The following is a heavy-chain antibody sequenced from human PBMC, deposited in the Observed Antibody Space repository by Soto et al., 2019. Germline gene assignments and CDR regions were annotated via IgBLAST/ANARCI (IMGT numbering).Heavy chain of an antibody. J-gene: IGHJ4*02. CDR1: GGSVSRGGYY. V-gene: IGHV4-31*03. CDR2: IYSTGST. CDR3: AREMRDSWPTMFFVY. D-gene: IGHD2-15*01. Sequence: PSETLSLTCSVSGGSVSRGGYYWSWIRQVPGKGPEWIGYIYSTGSTLYNPSLKSRVTMSLDTPKNQFSLKLSSVTAADTAFYYCAREMRDSWPTMFFVYWGPGSLVTVSS.